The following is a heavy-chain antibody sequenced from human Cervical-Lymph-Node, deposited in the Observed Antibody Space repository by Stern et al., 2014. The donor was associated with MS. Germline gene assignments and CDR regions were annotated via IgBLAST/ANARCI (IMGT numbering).Heavy chain of an antibody. V-gene: IGHV1-18*01. CDR2: IRSYNCTK. CDR1: GYTFTSYG. CDR3: ARGLLGSENAFDI. J-gene: IGHJ3*02. D-gene: IGHD2-15*01. Sequence: QVQLGQSGAEVKKPGASVKVSCKASGYTFTSYGISWGRQAPGQGLEWMGWIRSYNCTKNYAQRLQGRVTMTTDTSTSTAYMELRSLRSDDTAVYYCARGLLGSENAFDIWGQGTMVTVSS.